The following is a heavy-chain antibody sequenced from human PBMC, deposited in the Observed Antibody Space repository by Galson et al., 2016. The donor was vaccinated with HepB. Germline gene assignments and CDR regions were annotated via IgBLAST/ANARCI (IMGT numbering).Heavy chain of an antibody. V-gene: IGHV3-74*01. CDR2: INSDGSTT. D-gene: IGHD3-10*01. Sequence: SLRLSCAASGFTFSSYWMHWVRQAPGKGLVWVSRINSDGSTTNYAHSVKGRSTISRDNAKNTLFLQMTSLRAEDTAVYYCASGIAVTTSNSFWYFDLWSRGTLVTVSS. CDR3: ASGIAVTTSNSFWYFDL. J-gene: IGHJ2*01. CDR1: GFTFSSYW.